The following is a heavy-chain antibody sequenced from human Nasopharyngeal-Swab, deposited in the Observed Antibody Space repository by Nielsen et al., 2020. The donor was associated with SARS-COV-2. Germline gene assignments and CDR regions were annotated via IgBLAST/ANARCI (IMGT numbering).Heavy chain of an antibody. Sequence: PGGSLRLSCAASGFTFSSYSMNWVRQAPGKGLEWVSSISDSSSYIYYAESAKGRFTISRDNAKNSLFLQMDSLRAEDTAVYYCARDESWGGAYYYYAMDVWGQGTTVTVSS. CDR3: ARDESWGGAYYYYAMDV. CDR1: GFTFSSYS. CDR2: ISDSSSYI. D-gene: IGHD2-21*01. J-gene: IGHJ6*02. V-gene: IGHV3-21*01.